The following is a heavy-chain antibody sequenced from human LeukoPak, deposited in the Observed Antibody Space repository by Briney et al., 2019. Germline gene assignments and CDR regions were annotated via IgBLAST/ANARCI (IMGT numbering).Heavy chain of an antibody. CDR3: ARRYYDFWSGSYFDF. CDR1: GYTFTSYW. Sequence: PGESLNISCKGSGYTFTSYWIGWVRQIPGKGLEWMGIIYPGDSDTRYSPSFQGQVTISADKSISTAYLQWSSLKASDTAMYYCARRYYDFWSGSYFDFWGQGTLVTVSS. CDR2: IYPGDSDT. D-gene: IGHD3-3*01. V-gene: IGHV5-51*03. J-gene: IGHJ4*02.